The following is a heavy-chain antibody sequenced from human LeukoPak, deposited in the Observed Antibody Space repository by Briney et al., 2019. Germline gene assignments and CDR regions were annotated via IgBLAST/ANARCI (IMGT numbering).Heavy chain of an antibody. CDR3: ARGQYYDFWSGYGAYYYYYGMDV. D-gene: IGHD3-3*01. CDR2: MNPNSGNT. CDR1: GYTFTSYD. Sequence: GASVKVFCKASGYTFTSYDINWVRQATGQGLEWMGWMNPNSGNTGYAQKFQGRVTMTRNTSISTAYMELSSLRSEDTAVYYCARGQYYDFWSGYGAYYYYYGMDVWGQGTTVTVSS. V-gene: IGHV1-8*01. J-gene: IGHJ6*02.